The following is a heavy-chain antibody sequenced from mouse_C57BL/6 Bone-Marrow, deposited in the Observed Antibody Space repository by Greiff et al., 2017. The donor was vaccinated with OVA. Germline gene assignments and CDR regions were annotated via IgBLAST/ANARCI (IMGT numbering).Heavy chain of an antibody. V-gene: IGHV1-82*01. D-gene: IGHD1-1*01. Sequence: VQLQQSGPELVKPGASVKISCKASGYAFSSSWMNWVKQRPGKGLEWIGRIYPGDGDTNYNGKFKGKATLTADKSSSTAYMQLSSLTSEDSAVYFCALYYYGFDYWGRGTTLAVSS. CDR3: ALYYYGFDY. J-gene: IGHJ2*01. CDR2: IYPGDGDT. CDR1: GYAFSSSW.